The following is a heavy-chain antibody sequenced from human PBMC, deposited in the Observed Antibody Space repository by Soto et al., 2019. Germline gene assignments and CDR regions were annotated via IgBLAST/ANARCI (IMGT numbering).Heavy chain of an antibody. CDR3: ARDGPHDFWSGYYSFGMDF. D-gene: IGHD3-3*01. CDR1: GYAFTGYY. V-gene: IGHV1-2*04. J-gene: IGHJ6*02. Sequence: ASVKVSCKASGYAFTGYYMHWVRQAPGQGLEWMGWINPNSGGTNYAQKFQGWVTMTRDTSISTAYMELSRLRSDDTAVYYCARDGPHDFWSGYYSFGMDFWGQGTTVTVSS. CDR2: INPNSGGT.